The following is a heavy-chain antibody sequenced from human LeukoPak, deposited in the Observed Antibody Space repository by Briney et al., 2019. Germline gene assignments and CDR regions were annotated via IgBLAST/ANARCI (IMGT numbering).Heavy chain of an antibody. CDR1: GYTLTDYY. V-gene: IGHV1-2*02. CDR2: INPNSGAT. Sequence: ASVKVSCKASGYTLTDYYMHWVRQAPGQGLEWMAWINPNSGATIYAQNFQDRVTMTRDTSISTAYMELSSLRSDDTAVYYCARGRQTYYYYMDVWGKGTTVTVSS. CDR3: ARGRQTYYYYMDV. J-gene: IGHJ6*03.